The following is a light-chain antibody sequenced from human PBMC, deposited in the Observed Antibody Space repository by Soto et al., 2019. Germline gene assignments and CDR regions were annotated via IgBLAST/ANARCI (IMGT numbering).Light chain of an antibody. Sequence: QSVLTQPASGSGSPGQSITISCTGTSSDVGGYNLVSWYQQHPGKAPKVVIYDGNKRPSGISYRFSASKSGNTASLTIPGLRTEDEADYYCCSYAGNSTFVFGSGTKVTVL. CDR3: CSYAGNSTFV. V-gene: IGLV2-23*03. J-gene: IGLJ1*01. CDR2: DGN. CDR1: SSDVGGYNL.